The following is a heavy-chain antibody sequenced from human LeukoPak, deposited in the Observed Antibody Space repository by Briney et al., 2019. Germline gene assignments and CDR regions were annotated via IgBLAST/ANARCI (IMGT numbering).Heavy chain of an antibody. V-gene: IGHV3-23*01. CDR2: ISGSGGST. D-gene: IGHD6-13*01. CDR3: ANQRTYSSSVDY. Sequence: GGSLRLSCAASGFTFSSYAMSWVRQAPGKGLEWISAISGSGGSTYYADSVKGRFTISRDNSKNTLYLQMNSLRAEDTAVYYCANQRTYSSSVDYWGQGTLVTVSS. CDR1: GFTFSSYA. J-gene: IGHJ4*02.